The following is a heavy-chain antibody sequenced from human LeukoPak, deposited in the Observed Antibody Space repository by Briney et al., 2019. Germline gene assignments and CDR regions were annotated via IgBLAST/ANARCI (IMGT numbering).Heavy chain of an antibody. Sequence: GGSLRLSCAASGFTFSNHYMSWVRQAPGKGLEWVSNIKQDGSDKYYVDSVKGRFTISRDNAKNSVYLQMNSLRAEDTAVYYCARESVVVPAADDAFDFWGQGTMVTVSS. CDR3: ARESVVVPAADDAFDF. D-gene: IGHD2-2*01. CDR1: GFTFSNHY. V-gene: IGHV3-7*01. CDR2: IKQDGSDK. J-gene: IGHJ3*01.